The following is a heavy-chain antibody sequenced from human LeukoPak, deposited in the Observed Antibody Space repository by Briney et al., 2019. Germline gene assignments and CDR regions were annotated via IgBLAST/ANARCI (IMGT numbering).Heavy chain of an antibody. D-gene: IGHD3-10*01. CDR1: GYTLTELS. Sequence: GASVKVSCKVSGYTLTELSMHWVRQAPGKGLEWMGGFDPEDGETTYAQKFQGRVTMTEDTSTDTAYMELSSLRSEDTAVYYRATFYGSGSYYPYNWFDPWGQGTLVTVSS. CDR3: ATFYGSGSYYPYNWFDP. J-gene: IGHJ5*02. V-gene: IGHV1-24*01. CDR2: FDPEDGET.